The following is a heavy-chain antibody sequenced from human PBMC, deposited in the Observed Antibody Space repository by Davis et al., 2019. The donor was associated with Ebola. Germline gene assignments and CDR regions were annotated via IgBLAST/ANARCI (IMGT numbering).Heavy chain of an antibody. D-gene: IGHD6-19*01. CDR1: GYTFINYD. CDR3: ATTQWLREFDN. J-gene: IGHJ4*02. CDR2: MNPNSGNT. Sequence: ASVKVSCKASGYTFINYDINWVRQATGQGLEWMGWMNPNSGNTGFAQKFQGRITMTRNLSMNTAYMELSSLRSDDTAVYYCATTQWLREFDNWGQGTLVTVSS. V-gene: IGHV1-8*01.